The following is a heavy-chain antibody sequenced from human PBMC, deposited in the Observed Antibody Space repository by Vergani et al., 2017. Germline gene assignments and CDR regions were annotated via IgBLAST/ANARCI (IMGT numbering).Heavy chain of an antibody. J-gene: IGHJ6*03. V-gene: IGHV3-48*03. CDR2: ISSSGSTI. D-gene: IGHD2-2*02. CDR3: ARVQVDCSSTSCYRVDYYYYYMDV. Sequence: EVQLVESGGGLVQPGGSLRLSCAASGFTFSSYEMNWVRQAPGKGLEWVSYISSSGSTIYYSDSVKGRFTISRDNAKNSLYLQMNSLRAEGTAVYYCARVQVDCSSTSCYRVDYYYYYMDVWGKGTTVTVSS. CDR1: GFTFSSYE.